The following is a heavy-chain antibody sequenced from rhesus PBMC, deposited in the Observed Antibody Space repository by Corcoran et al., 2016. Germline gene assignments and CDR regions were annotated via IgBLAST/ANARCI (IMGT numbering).Heavy chain of an antibody. CDR1: GYSISSGYG. D-gene: IGHD4-23*01. Sequence: QLQLQESGPGLVKPSETLSLTCAVSGYSISSGYGWSWIRQPPGKGLEWIGYISYSGSTSYNPSLKSRVTISRDTSKNQFSLKLSCVTAADTAVYYCAREDGDTVTTLDYWGQGVLVTVSS. CDR3: AREDGDTVTTLDY. V-gene: IGHV4-122*02. CDR2: ISYSGST. J-gene: IGHJ4*01.